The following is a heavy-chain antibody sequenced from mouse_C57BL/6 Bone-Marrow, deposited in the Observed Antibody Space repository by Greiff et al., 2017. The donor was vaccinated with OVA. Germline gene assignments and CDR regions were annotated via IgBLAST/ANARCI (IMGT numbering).Heavy chain of an antibody. CDR3: ASSDGYRFAY. J-gene: IGHJ3*01. Sequence: QVQLQQSGAELARPGASVKLSCKASGYTFTSYGISWVKQRTGQGLEWIGEIYPRSGNTYYNEKFKGKATLTADKSSSTAYMELRSLTSEDSAVYFCASSDGYRFAYWGQGTLVTVSA. D-gene: IGHD2-3*01. CDR1: GYTFTSYG. CDR2: IYPRSGNT. V-gene: IGHV1-81*01.